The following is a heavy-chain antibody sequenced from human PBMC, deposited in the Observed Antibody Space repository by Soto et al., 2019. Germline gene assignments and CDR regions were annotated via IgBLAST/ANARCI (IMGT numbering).Heavy chain of an antibody. CDR2: IYYTGST. CDR3: ARARAGRRYYYGMDV. CDR1: GASISSYD. J-gene: IGHJ6*02. Sequence: PSETLSLTCTVYGASISSYDLSWIRHPPGRGLEWIGYIYYTGSTNYNPSLKSRVTTSVDTSKNQFSLKLSSVTAADTAVYYCARARAGRRYYYGMDVWGQGTTVT. V-gene: IGHV4-59*01.